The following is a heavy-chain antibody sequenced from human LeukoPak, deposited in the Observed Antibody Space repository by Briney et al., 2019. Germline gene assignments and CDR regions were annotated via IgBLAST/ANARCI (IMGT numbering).Heavy chain of an antibody. CDR3: ARQSLYNSGWYLDY. V-gene: IGHV4-59*08. D-gene: IGHD6-19*01. J-gene: IGHJ4*02. Sequence: SETLSLTCTVSGGSIRNYYWSWMRQPPGKGLEWIGNIYYSGSTKYNPSLKSRVTISVDSSKNHFSLQLSSVTAADTAVYYCARQSLYNSGWYLDYWGQGTLVTVSS. CDR2: IYYSGST. CDR1: GGSIRNYY.